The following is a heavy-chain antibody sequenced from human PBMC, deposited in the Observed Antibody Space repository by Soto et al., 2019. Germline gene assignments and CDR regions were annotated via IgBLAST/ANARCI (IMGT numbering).Heavy chain of an antibody. D-gene: IGHD5-18*01. J-gene: IGHJ3*02. V-gene: IGHV3-11*05. Sequence: GGSLRLSCAASGFTFSDYYMSWIRQAPGKGLEWVSYISSSSSYTNYADSVKGRFTISRDNAKNSLYLQMNSLRAEDTAVYYCSSEGVTAPDAFDIWGQGTMVTVSS. CDR1: GFTFSDYY. CDR2: ISSSSSYT. CDR3: SSEGVTAPDAFDI.